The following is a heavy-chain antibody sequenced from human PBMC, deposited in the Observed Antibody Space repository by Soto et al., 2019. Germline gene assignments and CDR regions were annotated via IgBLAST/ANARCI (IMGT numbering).Heavy chain of an antibody. J-gene: IGHJ5*02. D-gene: IGHD6-6*01. CDR2: TYYRSKWYN. V-gene: IGHV6-1*01. CDR1: GDSVSSNSAP. CDR3: ARGPLYSSFGYWFDP. Sequence: SRTLSLTCAISGDSVSSNSAPWNWIRQSPSRGLEWLGRTYYRSKWYNDYAVSVKSRITINPDTSKNQFSLQLNSVTPEDTAVYCCARGPLYSSFGYWFDPWGQGTLVTVYS.